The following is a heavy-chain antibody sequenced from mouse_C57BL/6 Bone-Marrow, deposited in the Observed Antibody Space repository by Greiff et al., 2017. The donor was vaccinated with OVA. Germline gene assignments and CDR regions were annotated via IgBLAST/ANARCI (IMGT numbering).Heavy chain of an antibody. J-gene: IGHJ1*03. CDR1: GFTFSSYA. V-gene: IGHV5-4*01. Sequence: EVMLVESGGGLVKPGGSLKLSCAASGFTFSSYAMSWVRQTPEKRLEWVATISDGGSYTYYPDNVKGRFTISRDNATNNLYLQMGHLKSKDTAMYYCARDYDRYFDVWGTGTTVTVSS. CDR2: ISDGGSYT. CDR3: ARDYDRYFDV. D-gene: IGHD2-12*01.